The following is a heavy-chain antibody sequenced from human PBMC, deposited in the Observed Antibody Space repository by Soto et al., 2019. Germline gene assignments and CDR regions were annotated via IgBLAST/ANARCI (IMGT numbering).Heavy chain of an antibody. J-gene: IGHJ4*02. V-gene: IGHV4-4*02. Sequence: QVHLQESGPGLVKPSETLSLTCAISGGSTSSSDWWTWVRQPPGEGLEWIGEIHRAGVTNYNSSLKSRLTISPDHSRNQFSLSLTSVTAAAAAVYFCAGRPEIHPRWGQGILVPVSS. D-gene: IGHD5-18*01. CDR2: IHRAGVT. CDR3: AGRPEIHPR. CDR1: GGSTSSSDW.